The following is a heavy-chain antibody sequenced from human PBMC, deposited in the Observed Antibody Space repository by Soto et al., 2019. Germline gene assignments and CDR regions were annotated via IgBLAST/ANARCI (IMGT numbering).Heavy chain of an antibody. J-gene: IGHJ5*02. CDR1: GGTFSSYA. CDR2: IIPIFGTA. Sequence: SVKVSCKASGGTFSSYAISWVRQAPGQGLEWMGGIIPIFGTANYAQKFQGRVTITADESTSTAYMELSSLRSEDTAVYYCARVLGYGSGSYFTPYNWFDPWGQGTLVTVS. V-gene: IGHV1-69*13. D-gene: IGHD3-10*01. CDR3: ARVLGYGSGSYFTPYNWFDP.